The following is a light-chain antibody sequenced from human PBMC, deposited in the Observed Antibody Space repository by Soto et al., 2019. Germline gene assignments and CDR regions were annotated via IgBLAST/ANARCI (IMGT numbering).Light chain of an antibody. CDR3: QQYNNWPPFT. Sequence: EIVMTQSPATLSVSPGERATLSCRASQSVGSNLAWYQQKPGQAPRLLISDASTRATGIPARFSGSGSGTEFTLTISSRQSEDFAVYYCQQYNNWPPFTFGPGTKVDIK. V-gene: IGKV3-15*01. CDR2: DAS. CDR1: QSVGSN. J-gene: IGKJ3*01.